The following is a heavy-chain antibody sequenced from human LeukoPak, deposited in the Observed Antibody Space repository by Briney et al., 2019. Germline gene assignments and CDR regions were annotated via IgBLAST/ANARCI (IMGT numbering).Heavy chain of an antibody. Sequence: SETLSLTCTVSGGSISSSSYYWGWIRQPPGKGLEWIGEINHSGSTNYNPSLKSRVTISVDTSKNQFSLKLSSVTAADTAVYYCARGRIEGWKRWLQLAAFDIWGQGTMVTVSS. CDR3: ARGRIEGWKRWLQLAAFDI. V-gene: IGHV4-39*07. CDR2: INHSGST. CDR1: GGSISSSSYY. J-gene: IGHJ3*02. D-gene: IGHD5-24*01.